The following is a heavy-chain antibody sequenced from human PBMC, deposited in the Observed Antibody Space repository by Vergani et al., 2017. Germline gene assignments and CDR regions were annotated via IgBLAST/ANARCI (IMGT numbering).Heavy chain of an antibody. CDR1: GGSFNTYY. CDR2: IYYSGST. CDR3: ARVGHLVAVTGEGPSLDL. J-gene: IGHJ2*01. V-gene: IGHV4-59*05. D-gene: IGHD2-21*02. Sequence: QVQLEESGPGLVKPSETLSLTCTVSGGSFNTYYWSWIRQSPGKGLEWIGSIYYSGSTYYNPSLKSRVTISVDTSKNQFSLKLSSVTAADTAVYYCARVGHLVAVTGEGPSLDLWGRGTLVTVSS.